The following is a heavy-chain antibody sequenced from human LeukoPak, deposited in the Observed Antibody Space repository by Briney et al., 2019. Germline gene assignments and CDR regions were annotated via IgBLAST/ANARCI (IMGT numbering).Heavy chain of an antibody. V-gene: IGHV3-21*01. D-gene: IGHD3-10*01. CDR1: GFTFSRYS. CDR3: AREFNTVGNFDY. CDR2: IYFTGNYI. J-gene: IGHJ4*02. Sequence: GGSLRLSCVTSGFTFSRYSMRWVRQAPRKGLEWVSSIYFTGNYISYADSVKGRFTISRDNAKNSLYLQMNSLRAEDTAVYYCAREFNTVGNFDYWGQGTLVTVSS.